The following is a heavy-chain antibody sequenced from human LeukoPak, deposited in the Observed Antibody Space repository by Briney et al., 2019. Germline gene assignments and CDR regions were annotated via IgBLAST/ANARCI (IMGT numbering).Heavy chain of an antibody. Sequence: GASVKVSCKASGYTFTSYGISWVRQAPGQGLEWMGWINPNSGGTNYAQKFQGRVTMTRDTSISTAYMELSRLRSDDTAVYYCASTYYDSSGYYRSYAFDIWGQGTMVTVSS. V-gene: IGHV1-2*02. CDR1: GYTFTSYG. CDR3: ASTYYDSSGYYRSYAFDI. CDR2: INPNSGGT. J-gene: IGHJ3*02. D-gene: IGHD3-22*01.